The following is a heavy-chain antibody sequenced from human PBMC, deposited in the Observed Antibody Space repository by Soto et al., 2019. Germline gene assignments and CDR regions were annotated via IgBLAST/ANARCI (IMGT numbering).Heavy chain of an antibody. J-gene: IGHJ4*02. V-gene: IGHV4-4*02. CDR2: IYHTETT. Sequence: PSETLSLTCAVSGDSVSSSFWWTWVRQPPGKGLEWIGEIYHTETTNYAPSLKSRVTISLDKSMNQFSLRFNSVTPADTAVYYCARYDFGTFDNWGQGIRVTVSS. CDR1: GDSVSSSFW. D-gene: IGHD4-17*01. CDR3: ARYDFGTFDN.